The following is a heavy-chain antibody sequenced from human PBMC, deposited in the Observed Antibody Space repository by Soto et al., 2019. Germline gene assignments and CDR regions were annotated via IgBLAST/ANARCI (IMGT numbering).Heavy chain of an antibody. Sequence: SETLSLTCAVGGGSVSSYYWSWIRQPPGKGLEWIGYIYHSGSTNYNPSLKSRVTISVDTSKNQFSLKLSAVTAADTAVYYCTRPPSLFPFDHWGQGTLVTVSS. D-gene: IGHD2-21*01. J-gene: IGHJ5*02. CDR1: GGSVSSYY. CDR3: TRPPSLFPFDH. V-gene: IGHV4-59*08. CDR2: IYHSGST.